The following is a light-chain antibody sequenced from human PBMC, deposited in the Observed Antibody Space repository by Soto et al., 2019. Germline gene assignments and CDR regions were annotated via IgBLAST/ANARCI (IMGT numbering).Light chain of an antibody. CDR1: QRFSSSY. CDR2: GAS. V-gene: IGKV3-20*01. J-gene: IGKJ4*01. CDR3: QQYGISLT. Sequence: IVLTQSPGTLSLSTGERATLSCRASQRFSSSYLAWYQQKPGQATRLLLYGASSRATGIPDRFSGSVSGTDLPLTLSILEPEDFAEYYFQQYGISLTFGGGTNVEIK.